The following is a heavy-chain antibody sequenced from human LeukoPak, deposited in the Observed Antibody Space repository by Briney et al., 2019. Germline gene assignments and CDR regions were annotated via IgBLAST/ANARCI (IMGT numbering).Heavy chain of an antibody. CDR3: ARVTGYDSPWFDP. J-gene: IGHJ5*02. D-gene: IGHD5-12*01. CDR1: GGSISSGGYS. Sequence: PSETLSVTCAVSGGSISSGGYSWSWLRQPPGKGLEWIGYIYHSGSTYYNPSLKSRVTISVDRSKNQFSLKLSSVTAADTAVYYCARVTGYDSPWFDPWGQGTLVTVSS. V-gene: IGHV4-30-2*01. CDR2: IYHSGST.